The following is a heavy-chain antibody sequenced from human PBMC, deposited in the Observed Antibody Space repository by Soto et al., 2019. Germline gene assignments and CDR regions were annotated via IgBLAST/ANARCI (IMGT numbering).Heavy chain of an antibody. CDR1: GGSFSGYY. Sequence: KTSETLSLTCAVYGGSFSGYYWSWIRQPPGKGLEWIGEINHSGSTNYNPSLKSRATISVDTSKNQFSLKLSSVTAADTAVYYCARPSPYCGGDCYSNDAFDIWGQGTMVTVSS. CDR2: INHSGST. V-gene: IGHV4-34*01. J-gene: IGHJ3*02. D-gene: IGHD2-21*02. CDR3: ARPSPYCGGDCYSNDAFDI.